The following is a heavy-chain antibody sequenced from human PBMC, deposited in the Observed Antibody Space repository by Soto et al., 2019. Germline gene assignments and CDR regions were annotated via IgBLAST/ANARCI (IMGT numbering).Heavy chain of an antibody. CDR3: AKGSSSARPYYLDY. D-gene: IGHD2-2*01. V-gene: IGHV3-30*18. CDR1: GFTFSSYG. CDR2: ISSDGSNK. Sequence: GGSLRLSCAASGFTFSSYGMHWVRQAPGKGLEWVAAISSDGSNKYHADSVKGRFTTSRDNSQNTLYLQMSSLRAEDTAVYYCAKGSSSARPYYLDYGGQGALVTVSS. J-gene: IGHJ4*02.